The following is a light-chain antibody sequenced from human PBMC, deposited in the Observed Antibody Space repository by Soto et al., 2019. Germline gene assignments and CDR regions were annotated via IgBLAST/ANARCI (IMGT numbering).Light chain of an antibody. V-gene: IGKV3-20*01. CDR2: GAS. J-gene: IGKJ2*01. CDR3: QQYGSSQYT. Sequence: EIGWTHSPGTLSLSPGERATLSCRASQSVNNNYLAWYQQKPGQAPRLLIYGASSRATGIPDRFSGSGSGTDFTLTISRLEPEDFAVYYCQQYGSSQYTFGQGTKLEIK. CDR1: QSVNNNY.